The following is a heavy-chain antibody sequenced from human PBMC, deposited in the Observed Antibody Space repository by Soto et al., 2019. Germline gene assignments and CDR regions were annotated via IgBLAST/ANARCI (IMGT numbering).Heavy chain of an antibody. V-gene: IGHV4-39*01. Sequence: QLQLQESGPGLLEPSETLSLTCTVPGGAIRNSIYYWGWIRQPPGKGLEWIGTIYYDGSVAYSPSLKSRVTLSVDTSRNHFSVKINSVTAADTAVYFCARHRIAVAGPLDYWGQGTLVTVSS. J-gene: IGHJ4*02. CDR1: GGAIRNSIYY. D-gene: IGHD6-19*01. CDR3: ARHRIAVAGPLDY. CDR2: IYYDGSV.